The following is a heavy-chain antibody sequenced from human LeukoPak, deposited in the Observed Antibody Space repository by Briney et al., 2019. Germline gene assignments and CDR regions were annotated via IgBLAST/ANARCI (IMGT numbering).Heavy chain of an antibody. D-gene: IGHD6-6*01. CDR1: GFTFSSYS. CDR2: IDTSSSYI. Sequence: PGGSLRLSCVASGFTFSSYSMNWVRQAPGKGLEWVSSIDTSSSYIYYADSVKGRFTISRDNAKNSLYLQVNSLRAEDTAVYYCARSKAAPGAFDIWGQGTMVTVSS. J-gene: IGHJ3*02. V-gene: IGHV3-21*01. CDR3: ARSKAAPGAFDI.